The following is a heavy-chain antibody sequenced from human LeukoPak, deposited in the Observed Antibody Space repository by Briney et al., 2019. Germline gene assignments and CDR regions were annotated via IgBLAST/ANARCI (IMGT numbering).Heavy chain of an antibody. CDR2: ISAYNGNT. D-gene: IGHD3-9*01. J-gene: IGHJ4*02. Sequence: ASVKVSCKASGYTFTSYGISWVRQAPGQGLEWMGWISAYNGNTNYAQKLQGRVTMTTDTSTSTAYMELRSLRSEDTAVYYCARDTDILTGYPSTFDYWGQGTLVTVSS. CDR3: ARDTDILTGYPSTFDY. CDR1: GYTFTSYG. V-gene: IGHV1-18*01.